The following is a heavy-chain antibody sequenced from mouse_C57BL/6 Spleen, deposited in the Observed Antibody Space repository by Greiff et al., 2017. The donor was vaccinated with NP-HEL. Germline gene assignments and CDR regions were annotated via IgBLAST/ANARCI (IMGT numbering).Heavy chain of an antibody. J-gene: IGHJ3*01. V-gene: IGHV5-9*01. Sequence: EVQVVESGGGLVKPGGSLKLSCAASGFTFSSYTMSWVRQTPEKRLEWVATISGGGGNTYYPDSVKGRFTISRDNAKNTLYLQMSSLRSEDTALYYCARQGDYYGSSSWFAYWGQGTLVTVSA. CDR1: GFTFSSYT. CDR3: ARQGDYYGSSSWFAY. D-gene: IGHD1-1*01. CDR2: ISGGGGNT.